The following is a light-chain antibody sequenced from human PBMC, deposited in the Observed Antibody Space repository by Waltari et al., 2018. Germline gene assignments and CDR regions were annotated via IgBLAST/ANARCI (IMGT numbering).Light chain of an antibody. Sequence: EILMTQSPATLSVSPGETATLSCGASQSVGRNLAWYQQSPGQPPRLLMFGGSTRAPGLPARFSGSWSETEFTLTISSLQTEDFAVYYCQQYNNWPYTFGQGTKLEIK. CDR3: QQYNNWPYT. J-gene: IGKJ2*01. CDR1: QSVGRN. CDR2: GGS. V-gene: IGKV3-15*01.